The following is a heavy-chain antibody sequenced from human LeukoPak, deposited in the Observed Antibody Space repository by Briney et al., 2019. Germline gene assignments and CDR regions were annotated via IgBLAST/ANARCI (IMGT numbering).Heavy chain of an antibody. CDR3: ARHPPYYYGDY. CDR2: INHSGST. V-gene: IGHV4-34*01. Sequence: PSETLSLTCAVYGGSFSGYYWSWIRQPPGKGLEWIGEINHSGSTNYNPSLKSRVTISVDTSKNQFSQKLSSVTAADTAVYYCARHPPYYYGDYWGQGTLVTVSS. D-gene: IGHD3-10*01. J-gene: IGHJ4*02. CDR1: GGSFSGYY.